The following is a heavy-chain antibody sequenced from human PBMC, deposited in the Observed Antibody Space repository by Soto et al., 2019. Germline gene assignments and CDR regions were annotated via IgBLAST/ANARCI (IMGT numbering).Heavy chain of an antibody. CDR3: ARRYCSSTSCYPRDFDY. D-gene: IGHD2-2*01. V-gene: IGHV1-69*02. Sequence: SVKPSCKASGVAISSYTISWVRQSPGQGLEWMGRIIPILGIANYAQKFQGRVTITADKSTSTAYMELSSLRSEDTAVYYCARRYCSSTSCYPRDFDYWGQGTLVTVSS. CDR1: GVAISSYT. J-gene: IGHJ4*02. CDR2: IIPILGIA.